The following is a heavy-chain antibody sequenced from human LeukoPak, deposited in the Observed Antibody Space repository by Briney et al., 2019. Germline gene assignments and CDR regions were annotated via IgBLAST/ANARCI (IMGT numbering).Heavy chain of an antibody. V-gene: IGHV1-24*01. CDR1: GYTLTELS. D-gene: IGHD2-15*01. J-gene: IGHJ3*02. CDR3: ATVKDIVVVSGHAFDI. CDR2: FDPEDGET. Sequence: GASVKVSCKVSGYTLTELSMHWVRQAPGKGLEWMGGFDPEDGETIYAQRFQGRVTMTEDTSTDTAYMELSSLRSEDTAVYYCATVKDIVVVSGHAFDIWGQGTMVTVSS.